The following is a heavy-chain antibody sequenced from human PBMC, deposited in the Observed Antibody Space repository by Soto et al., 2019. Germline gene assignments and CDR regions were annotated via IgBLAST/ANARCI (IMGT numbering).Heavy chain of an antibody. CDR3: ARVGLGYCSSTSCRGPWFDP. D-gene: IGHD2-2*01. J-gene: IGHJ5*02. V-gene: IGHV1-18*04. CDR1: GYTFTSYY. Sequence: ASVKVSCKASGYTFTSYYMHWVRQAPGQGLEWMGWISAYNGNTNYAQKLQGRVTMTTDTSTSTAYMELRSLRSDDTAVYYCARVGLGYCSSTSCRGPWFDPWGQGTLVTVSS. CDR2: ISAYNGNT.